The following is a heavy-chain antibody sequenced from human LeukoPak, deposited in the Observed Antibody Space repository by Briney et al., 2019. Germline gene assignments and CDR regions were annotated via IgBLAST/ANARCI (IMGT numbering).Heavy chain of an antibody. CDR1: GGSISSYY. J-gene: IGHJ4*02. Sequence: MTSVTLSFTCTVSGGSISSYYWSWIRQPPGKGLKGIGYIYYSGSTNYNPSLKSRVTISVDTSKNQFSLKLSSVTAADTAVYYCAREAVAGTSFDYWGQGTLVTVSS. D-gene: IGHD6-19*01. V-gene: IGHV4-59*01. CDR2: IYYSGST. CDR3: AREAVAGTSFDY.